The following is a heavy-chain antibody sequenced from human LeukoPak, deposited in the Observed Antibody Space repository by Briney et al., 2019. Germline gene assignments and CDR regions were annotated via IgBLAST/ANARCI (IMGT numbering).Heavy chain of an antibody. CDR1: GYSISSGYY. J-gene: IGHJ4*02. Sequence: SETLSLTCTVSGYSISSGYYWGWLRQPPGKGLEWIGNIYHRGNTYYNVSLHSRLTISLDTSNNQFSLNLDSVTAADTAVFYCARQNYYDSSGYYYGFWYFDYWGQGTLVTVSS. V-gene: IGHV4-38-2*02. D-gene: IGHD3-22*01. CDR2: IYHRGNT. CDR3: ARQNYYDSSGYYYGFWYFDY.